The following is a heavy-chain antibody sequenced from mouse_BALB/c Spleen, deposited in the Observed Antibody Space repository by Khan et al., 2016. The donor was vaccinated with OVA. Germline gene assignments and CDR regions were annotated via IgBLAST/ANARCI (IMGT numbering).Heavy chain of an antibody. V-gene: IGHV1-20*02. D-gene: IGHD1-1*01. Sequence: VQLKQSGPELVKPGASVKISCKASGYSFTGYFMNWVMQSHGKSLEWIGRINPHIGETLYNQKFKGKATLTVAESSSTAHMELRSLASEDSAVYYCARIYRSDFDYWGQGTTLTVSS. CDR1: GYSFTGYF. CDR3: ARIYRSDFDY. J-gene: IGHJ2*01. CDR2: INPHIGET.